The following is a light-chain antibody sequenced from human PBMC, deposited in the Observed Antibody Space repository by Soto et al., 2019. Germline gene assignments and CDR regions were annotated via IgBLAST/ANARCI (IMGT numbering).Light chain of an antibody. CDR1: SSNIGAGYD. CDR3: QPYDSSLSGWV. J-gene: IGLJ3*02. Sequence: QSVLTQPPSVSGAPGQRVTISCTGSSSNIGAGYDVPWYQQLPGTAPKLLISGNSNRPSGVPDRFSGSKSGTSASLAITGLRAEDEADYYCQPYDSSLSGWVFGGGTKLTVL. V-gene: IGLV1-40*01. CDR2: GNS.